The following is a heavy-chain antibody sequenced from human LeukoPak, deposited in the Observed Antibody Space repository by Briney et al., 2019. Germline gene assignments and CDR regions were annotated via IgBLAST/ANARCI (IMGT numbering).Heavy chain of an antibody. CDR1: GISLTNYA. V-gene: IGHV3-23*01. J-gene: IGHJ4*02. CDR3: AKRGVVIRGLLVIGYHQEAYHYDF. CDR2: ISERGGST. D-gene: IGHD3-10*01. Sequence: GGSLRLSCVVSGISLTNYAMTWVRQAPGKGLEWVSYISERGGSTTYADSVKGRFTISRDTSLNTLYLQMNNLRAEDTALYFCAKRGVVIRGLLVIGYHQEAYHYDFWGQGVLATVSS.